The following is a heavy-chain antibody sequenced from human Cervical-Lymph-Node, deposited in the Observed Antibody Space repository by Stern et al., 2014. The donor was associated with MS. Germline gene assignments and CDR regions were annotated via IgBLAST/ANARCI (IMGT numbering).Heavy chain of an antibody. J-gene: IGHJ5*02. CDR1: GGSISSYY. CDR3: ARDVRFGELEGFDP. D-gene: IGHD3-10*01. CDR2: IYDSGST. Sequence: QVQLQESGPGLVKPSETLSLTCTVSGGSISSYYWSWIRQPPGKGLEWIGYIYDSGSTNYNPSLKSRVTISVDTSKNQFSLKLSSVTAADTAVYYCARDVRFGELEGFDPWGQGTLVTVSS. V-gene: IGHV4-59*01.